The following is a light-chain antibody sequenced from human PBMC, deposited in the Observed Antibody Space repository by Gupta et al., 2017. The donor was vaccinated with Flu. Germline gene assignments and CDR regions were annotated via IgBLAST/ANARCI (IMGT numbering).Light chain of an antibody. V-gene: IGLV1-44*01. CDR1: SHNVGSYA. Sequence: QSPLTQEASVSGTVGQKVTLSCPGNSHNVGSYAVGWYQQISNGAPKTVMFGNSLPSGIPERFSGSKSDNTASLTISGLWAEDGADYYCSTWTNSRWVFGGGTKVTVL. CDR3: STWTNSRWV. J-gene: IGLJ3*02. CDR2: GNS.